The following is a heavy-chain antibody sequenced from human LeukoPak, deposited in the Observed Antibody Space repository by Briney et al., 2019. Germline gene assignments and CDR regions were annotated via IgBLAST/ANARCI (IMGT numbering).Heavy chain of an antibody. CDR2: IYYSGST. Sequence: SETLSLTRTASGGSISSYYWSWIRQPPGKGLEWIGYIYYSGSTNYNPSLKSRVTISVDTSKNQFSLKLSSVTAADTAVYYCARATVADYYFDYWGQGTLVTVSS. J-gene: IGHJ4*02. CDR1: GGSISSYY. D-gene: IGHD2-15*01. CDR3: ARATVADYYFDY. V-gene: IGHV4-59*01.